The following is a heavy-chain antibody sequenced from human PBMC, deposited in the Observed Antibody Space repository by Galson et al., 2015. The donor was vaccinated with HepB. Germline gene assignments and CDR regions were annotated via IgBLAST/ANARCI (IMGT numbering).Heavy chain of an antibody. CDR2: FDPEDGET. CDR1: GYTLTELS. J-gene: IGHJ4*02. Sequence: SVKVSCKVSGYTLTELSMHWVRQAPGKGLEWMGGFDPEDGETIYAQKFQGRVTMTEDTSTDTAYMELSSLRSDDTAVYYCARVGATGGRLFDYWGQGTLVTVSS. V-gene: IGHV1-24*01. D-gene: IGHD1-26*01. CDR3: ARVGATGGRLFDY.